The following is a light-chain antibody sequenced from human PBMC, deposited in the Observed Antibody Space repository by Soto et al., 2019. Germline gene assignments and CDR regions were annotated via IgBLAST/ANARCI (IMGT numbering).Light chain of an antibody. V-gene: IGLV2-11*01. J-gene: IGLJ2*01. Sequence: QSVLTQPRSVSGSPGQSVTISCTGASNNVGGYNYVSWYQHHPGKVPQLIIYDVTKRPSGVPDRFSGSKSGNTASLTISGLQVEDEADYCCCSYAGTYTWIFGGGTKLTVL. CDR3: CSYAGTYTWI. CDR1: SNNVGGYNY. CDR2: DVT.